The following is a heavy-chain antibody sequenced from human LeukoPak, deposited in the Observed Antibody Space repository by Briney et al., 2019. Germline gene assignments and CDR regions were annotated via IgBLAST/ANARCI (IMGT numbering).Heavy chain of an antibody. CDR1: GGSISDYY. CDR2: IYTTGST. V-gene: IGHV4-4*07. CDR3: ARGPPPNFDC. J-gene: IGHJ4*02. Sequence: PSETLSLTCTVSGGSISDYYWSWIRQPAGKGLEWIGRIYTTGSTDYNPSLKSRVTMSVDTSKNQFSLKLSSVTAADTAVYYCARGPPPNFDCWGQGTLVTVSS.